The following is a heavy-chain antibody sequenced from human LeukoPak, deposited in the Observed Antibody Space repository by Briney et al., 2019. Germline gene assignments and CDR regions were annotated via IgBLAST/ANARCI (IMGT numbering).Heavy chain of an antibody. D-gene: IGHD1-14*01. CDR3: VKARMGTITDFDY. J-gene: IGHJ4*02. V-gene: IGHV3-23*01. CDR2: IMGSGDTT. CDR1: GFTFSSYA. Sequence: GGSLRLSCTASGFTFSSYAMSWVRQAPQKGLEWVSTIMGSGDTTYNADSAKGRFTISRDNSKNTLSVQLDSLRDEDTAIYYCVKARMGTITDFDYWGQGTQVTVSS.